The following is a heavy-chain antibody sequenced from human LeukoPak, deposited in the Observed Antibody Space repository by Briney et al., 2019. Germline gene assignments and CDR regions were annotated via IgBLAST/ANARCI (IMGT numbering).Heavy chain of an antibody. CDR1: GGSFSGYY. V-gene: IGHV4-34*01. Sequence: SETLSLTCAVYGGSFSGYYWSWIRQPPGKGLEWIGEINHSGSTNYNPSLKSRVTISVDTSKNQFSLKLSSVTAADTAVYYCARGIRYSSSWSDWFDPWGQGTLVTVSS. CDR2: INHSGST. J-gene: IGHJ5*02. CDR3: ARGIRYSSSWSDWFDP. D-gene: IGHD6-13*01.